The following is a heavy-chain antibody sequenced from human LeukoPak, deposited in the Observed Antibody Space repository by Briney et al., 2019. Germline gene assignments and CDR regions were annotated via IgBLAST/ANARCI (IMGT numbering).Heavy chain of an antibody. CDR3: ARHEYSGSYYGLSWFDP. V-gene: IGHV4-39*01. D-gene: IGHD1-26*01. CDR1: GGSISSSGYY. CDR2: IYYSGST. J-gene: IGHJ5*02. Sequence: SETLSLTCTVSGGSISSSGYYWGWIRQPPGKGLEWIASIYYSGSTYYNPSLKSRVTISVDTSKNQLSLKLSSLTAADTAVYYCARHEYSGSYYGLSWFDPWGQGTLVTVTS.